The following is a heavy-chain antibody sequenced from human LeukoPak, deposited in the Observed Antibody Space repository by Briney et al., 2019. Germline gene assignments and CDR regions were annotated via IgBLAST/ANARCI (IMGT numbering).Heavy chain of an antibody. Sequence: GGSPRLSCAASGFTFSDYYMSWIRQAPGKGLEWVSYISSSGSTIYYADSVKGRFTISRDNAKNSLYLQMNSLRAEDTAVYYCAGDSGGGSYYFDYWGQGTLVTVSS. D-gene: IGHD2-15*01. CDR2: ISSSGSTI. V-gene: IGHV3-11*01. CDR1: GFTFSDYY. J-gene: IGHJ4*02. CDR3: AGDSGGGSYYFDY.